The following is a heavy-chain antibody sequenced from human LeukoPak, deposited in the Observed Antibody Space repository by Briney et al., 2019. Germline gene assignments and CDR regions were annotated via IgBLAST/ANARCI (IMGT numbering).Heavy chain of an antibody. D-gene: IGHD6-19*01. V-gene: IGHV4-59*01. J-gene: IGHJ3*02. Sequence: SETLSLTCTVSGGSISRYYWSWIRQPPGKGLEYIGYIYYSGITNYNPSLKSRVTISIDASKNQISLKLTSVTAADTAVYYCARFLSDSSGWNADAFDIWGQGTMVTVSS. CDR2: IYYSGIT. CDR1: GGSISRYY. CDR3: ARFLSDSSGWNADAFDI.